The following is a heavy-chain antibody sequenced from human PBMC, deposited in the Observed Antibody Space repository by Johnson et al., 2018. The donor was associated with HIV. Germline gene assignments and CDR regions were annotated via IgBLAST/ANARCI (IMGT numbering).Heavy chain of an antibody. D-gene: IGHD3-16*01. V-gene: IGHV3-66*01. CDR2: IYSGGST. Sequence: VQLVESGGGLVQPGGSLRLSCAASGFTVSNKYMTWVRQSPWKGLEWVSVIYSGGSTYYADSVKGRFTISRDNSKNTVYLQLTSLRVEDTAVYYCARDPRVTFPLGHDAFDIWGQGTMVTVSS. J-gene: IGHJ3*02. CDR1: GFTVSNKY. CDR3: ARDPRVTFPLGHDAFDI.